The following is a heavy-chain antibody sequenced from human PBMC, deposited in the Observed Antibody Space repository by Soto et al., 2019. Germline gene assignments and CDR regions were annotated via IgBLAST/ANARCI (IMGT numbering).Heavy chain of an antibody. Sequence: QVQLVESGGGVVQPGRSLRLSCAASGFTFSSYAMHWVRQAPGKGLEWVAVISYDGSNKYYADSVKGRFTISRDNSKNTLYLQMNSLRAEDTAVYYCARVNLLTDYYCGMDVWGQGTTVTVSS. J-gene: IGHJ6*02. CDR2: ISYDGSNK. V-gene: IGHV3-30-3*01. CDR3: ARVNLLTDYYCGMDV. D-gene: IGHD3-9*01. CDR1: GFTFSSYA.